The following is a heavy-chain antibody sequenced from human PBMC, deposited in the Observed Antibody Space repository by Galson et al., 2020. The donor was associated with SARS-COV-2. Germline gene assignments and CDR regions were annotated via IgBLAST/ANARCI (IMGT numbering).Heavy chain of an antibody. J-gene: IGHJ6*02. V-gene: IGHV4-61*02. D-gene: IGHD3-3*01. Sequence: SETLSLTCTVSGGSISSGNYYWSWIRQPAGKGLEWIGRIYKSANTNYNPSLWSQVTISVDTSKNQFSLKLRSVTAAGTAVYYCARGNSPCVAIFGIGTGACGMDCWGQGPAVTVSS. CDR3: ARGNSPCVAIFGIGTGACGMDC. CDR1: GGSISSGNYY. CDR2: IYKSANT.